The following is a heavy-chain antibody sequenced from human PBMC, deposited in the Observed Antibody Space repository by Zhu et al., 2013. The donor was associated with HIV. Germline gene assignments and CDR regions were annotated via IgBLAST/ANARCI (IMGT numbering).Heavy chain of an antibody. Sequence: RISCKASGYTFTGYYIHWVRQAPGQGFELLGWINPNSGATNYAPRFQGRVTLTRDTTITTAYMDLAGLNPDDTADYYCARGTYYYDSSDYYIDYWGQGTLVTVSS. CDR1: GYTFTGYY. J-gene: IGHJ4*02. V-gene: IGHV1-2*02. CDR3: ARGTYYYDSSDYYIDY. D-gene: IGHD3-22*01. CDR2: INPNSGAT.